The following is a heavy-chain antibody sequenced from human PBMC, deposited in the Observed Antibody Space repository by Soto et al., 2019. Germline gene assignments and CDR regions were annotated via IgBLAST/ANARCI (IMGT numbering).Heavy chain of an antibody. CDR2: ISYDGSNK. CDR1: GFTFSSYG. CDR3: ARVWQGFDP. V-gene: IGHV3-30*03. J-gene: IGHJ5*02. Sequence: QVQLVESGGGVVQPGRSLRLSCAASGFTFSSYGMHWVRQAPGKGLEWVAVISYDGSNKYYADSVKGRFTISRDNSKNTLYLQMNSLRAEDTAVYYCARVWQGFDPWGQGTLVTVSS.